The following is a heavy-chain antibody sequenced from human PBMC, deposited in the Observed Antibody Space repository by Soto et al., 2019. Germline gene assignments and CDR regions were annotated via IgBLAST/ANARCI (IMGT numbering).Heavy chain of an antibody. J-gene: IGHJ4*02. Sequence: QVQLVESGGGVVQPGRSLRLSCAASGFPFTTYGMHWVREGPGKGLEWVAVISYDEFYPDSVKGRFTISRDNSKNTLYLQMSSLRPDDTALYYCVGGQYYFDYRGQGTLVIVSS. CDR1: GFPFTTYG. V-gene: IGHV3-30*03. CDR2: ISYDE. D-gene: IGHD3-10*01. CDR3: VGGQYYFDY.